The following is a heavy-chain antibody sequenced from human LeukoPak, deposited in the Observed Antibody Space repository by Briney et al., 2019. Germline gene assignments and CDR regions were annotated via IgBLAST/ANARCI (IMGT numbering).Heavy chain of an antibody. CDR3: ASAGGDSRSPLPFYY. V-gene: IGHV3-7*03. J-gene: IGHJ4*02. CDR2: IKQDGSEK. Sequence: GGSLRLSCAASGFTFGSYWMSWVRQAPGKGLEWVANIKQDGSEKYYVDSVRGRFTISRDNAENSLSLQMNSLRAEDTAVYYCASAGGDSRSPLPFYYWGQGTLVTVSS. D-gene: IGHD6-6*01. CDR1: GFTFGSYW.